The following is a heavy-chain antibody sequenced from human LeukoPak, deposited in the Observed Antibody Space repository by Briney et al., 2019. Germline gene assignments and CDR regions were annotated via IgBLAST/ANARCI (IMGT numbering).Heavy chain of an antibody. V-gene: IGHV3-7*01. CDR1: GFTFSSYW. Sequence: GGSLRLSCAASGFTFSSYWMNWVRQAPGKGLEWVANINQDGSEKYYVDSVKGRFTISRDNAKNSLYLQMNSLRAEDTGVYYCARYGPIVGALDYWGQGTLVIVSS. CDR2: INQDGSEK. CDR3: ARYGPIVGALDY. D-gene: IGHD1-26*01. J-gene: IGHJ4*02.